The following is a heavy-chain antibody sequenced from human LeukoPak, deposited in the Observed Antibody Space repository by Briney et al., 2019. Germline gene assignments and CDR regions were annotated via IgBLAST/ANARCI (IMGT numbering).Heavy chain of an antibody. J-gene: IGHJ6*02. CDR2: IRSKANSYAT. D-gene: IGHD3-9*01. CDR3: TTDILTGPPYYYYGMDV. CDR1: GFTFSGSA. Sequence: GGSLKLSCAASGFTFSGSAMPWVRQASGKGLEWVGRIRSKANSYATAYAASVKGRFTISRDDSKNTAYLQMNSLKTEDTAVYYCTTDILTGPPYYYYGMDVWGQGTTVTVSS. V-gene: IGHV3-73*01.